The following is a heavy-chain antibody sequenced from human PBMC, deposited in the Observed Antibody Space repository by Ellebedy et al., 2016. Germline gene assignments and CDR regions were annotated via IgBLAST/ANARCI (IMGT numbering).Heavy chain of an antibody. Sequence: GESLKISXAASGFTFSSYSMNWVRQAPGKGLEWVSYISSSSSTIYYADSVKGRFTISRDNAKNSLYLQMNSLRAEDTAVYYCARDGGYDSRAWDAFDIWGQGTMVTVSS. CDR2: ISSSSSTI. CDR1: GFTFSSYS. J-gene: IGHJ3*02. D-gene: IGHD5-12*01. CDR3: ARDGGYDSRAWDAFDI. V-gene: IGHV3-48*04.